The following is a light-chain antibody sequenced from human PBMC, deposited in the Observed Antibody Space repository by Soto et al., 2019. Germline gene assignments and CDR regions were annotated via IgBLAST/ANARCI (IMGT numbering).Light chain of an antibody. V-gene: IGKV3D-20*02. J-gene: IGKJ4*01. CDR3: QQRTNWPLT. CDR2: GAS. CDR1: QSVGSNY. Sequence: IVLTQSPGTLSLSPGERATLSCRASQSVGSNYLAWYQQKSGQAPRLLISGASTRATGIPDRFSGSGSGTDFTLTLSSLETEDFAVYYCQQRTNWPLTFGGGTKVEI.